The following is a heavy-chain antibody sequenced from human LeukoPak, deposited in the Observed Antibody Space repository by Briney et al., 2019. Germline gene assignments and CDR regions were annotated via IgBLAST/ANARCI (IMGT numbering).Heavy chain of an antibody. CDR3: ARETRYCSGGSCYEPFDY. CDR2: IYYSGST. D-gene: IGHD2-15*01. V-gene: IGHV4-59*01. CDR1: GGSISSYY. J-gene: IGHJ4*02. Sequence: SETLSLTCTVSGGSISSYYWSWIRQPPGKGLEWIGYIYYSGSTNYNPSLKSRVTISVDTSKNQFSLKVSSVTAAGTAVYYCARETRYCSGGSCYEPFDYWGQGTLVTVSS.